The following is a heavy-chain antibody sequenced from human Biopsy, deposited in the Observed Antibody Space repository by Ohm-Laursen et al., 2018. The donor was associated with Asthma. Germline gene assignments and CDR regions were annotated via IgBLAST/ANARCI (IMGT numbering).Heavy chain of an antibody. CDR1: GYTFNSAG. V-gene: IGHV1-18*01. Sequence: GASVKASCNTSGYTFNSAGITWVRQAPGQGLEWMGWISVYNGNTKVAQKLQDRVTMITDTSTSTAYMELRSLRSDVTAVYFCARAVDYSHYYGIDVWGQGTTVTVS. CDR2: ISVYNGNT. J-gene: IGHJ6*02. D-gene: IGHD3-10*01. CDR3: ARAVDYSHYYGIDV.